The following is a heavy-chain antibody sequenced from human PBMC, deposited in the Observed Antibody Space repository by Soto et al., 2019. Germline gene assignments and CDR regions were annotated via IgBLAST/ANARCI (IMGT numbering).Heavy chain of an antibody. CDR2: ISAYNGNT. J-gene: IGHJ6*03. CDR3: ARDRGVAPPVAGNTHYYYYMDV. Sequence: QDRLVQSGGEVKKPGASVRVSCKASGYSFTNYGITWVRQAPGQGVEWMGWISAYNGNTNYAQKFQGRVTLTTDASTSTAYLELRSLRSDDTAVYYCARDRGVAPPVAGNTHYYYYMDVWGKGTTVTVSS. CDR1: GYSFTNYG. D-gene: IGHD6-19*01. V-gene: IGHV1-18*01.